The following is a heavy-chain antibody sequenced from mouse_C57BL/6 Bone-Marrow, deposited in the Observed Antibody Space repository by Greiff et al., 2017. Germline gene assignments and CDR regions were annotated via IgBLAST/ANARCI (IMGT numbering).Heavy chain of an antibody. CDR1: GFNFSDYG. CDR2: LSSGSSTI. V-gene: IGHV5-17*01. CDR3: ARLNAMDY. J-gene: IGHJ4*01. Sequence: EVKLVESGGGLVKPGGSLKLSCAASGFNFSDYGMHWVRQAPETGLEWVAYLSSGSSTIYYADTVKGRFTISRDNAKNTLFLQMTSLRSEDTAMYYCARLNAMDYWGQGTSVTVSS.